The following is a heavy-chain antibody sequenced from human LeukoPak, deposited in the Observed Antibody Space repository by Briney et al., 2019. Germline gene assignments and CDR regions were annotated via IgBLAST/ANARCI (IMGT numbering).Heavy chain of an antibody. J-gene: IGHJ4*02. V-gene: IGHV3-48*03. D-gene: IGHD3-3*01. Sequence: GGSLRLSCAASGSTFSAYEMNWVRQAPGKGLEWVSYITADGTDSYAADSVKGRFTISRDNAKNSLYLQMNSLRAEDTAVYYCARGNDDLDYWGQGTLVTVSS. CDR1: GSTFSAYE. CDR2: ITADGTDS. CDR3: ARGNDDLDY.